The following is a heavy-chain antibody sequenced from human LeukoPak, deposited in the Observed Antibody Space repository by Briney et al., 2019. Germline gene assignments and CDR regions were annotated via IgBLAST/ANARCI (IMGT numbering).Heavy chain of an antibody. CDR3: AREMWYDSSGYSRYYYYGMDV. V-gene: IGHV1-69*13. J-gene: IGHJ6*02. D-gene: IGHD3-22*01. Sequence: EASVTVSCKASGGTFSSYAISWVRQAPGQGLEWMGGIIPIFGTANYAQKFQGRVTITADESTSTAYMELSSLRSEDTAVYYCAREMWYDSSGYSRYYYYGMDVWGQGTTVTVSS. CDR1: GGTFSSYA. CDR2: IIPIFGTA.